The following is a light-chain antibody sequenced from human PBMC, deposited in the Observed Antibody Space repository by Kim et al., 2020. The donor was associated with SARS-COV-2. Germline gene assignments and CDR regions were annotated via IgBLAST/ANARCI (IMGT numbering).Light chain of an antibody. V-gene: IGKV1-27*01. J-gene: IGKJ1*01. Sequence: ESVGYRATITCRASQGISNYLAWEQQKPRKVPKLLIYAASALQSGVPSRVSGSGSGTDFTLTISSLPPEDVAIYYCQKYNSAPWTFGQGTKVDIK. CDR3: QKYNSAPWT. CDR1: QGISNY. CDR2: AAS.